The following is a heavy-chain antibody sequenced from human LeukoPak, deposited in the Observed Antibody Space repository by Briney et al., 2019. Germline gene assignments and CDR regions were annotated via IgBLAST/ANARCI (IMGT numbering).Heavy chain of an antibody. Sequence: ASVKVSCQASGCTYTGYYMHWVRQAPGQGLEWMGWIRPNSGDTNYAQKFQGRVTMTRDTSINTAYVELSRLTSDDTAVYFCASSSYPFDAFDVWGQGTMVTVSS. CDR3: ASSSYPFDAFDV. CDR2: IRPNSGDT. J-gene: IGHJ3*01. CDR1: GCTYTGYY. D-gene: IGHD2/OR15-2a*01. V-gene: IGHV1-2*02.